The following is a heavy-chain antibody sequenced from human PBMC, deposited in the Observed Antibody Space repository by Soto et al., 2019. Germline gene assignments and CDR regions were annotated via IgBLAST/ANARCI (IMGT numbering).Heavy chain of an antibody. D-gene: IGHD3-22*01. Sequence: PGGSVRLSCSASGFTFSDHYMSWIRQAPGKGLEWVSYTSTSGSTRYYADSVKDRFTISRDNAKNSLYLQMNSLRAEDTAVYYCARGLPVYYYDSSDYPFDYWGQGTLVTVSS. J-gene: IGHJ4*02. V-gene: IGHV3-11*01. CDR1: GFTFSDHY. CDR2: TSTSGSTR. CDR3: ARGLPVYYYDSSDYPFDY.